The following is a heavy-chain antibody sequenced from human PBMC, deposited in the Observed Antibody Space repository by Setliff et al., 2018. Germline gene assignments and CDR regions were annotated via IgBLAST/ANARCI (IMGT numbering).Heavy chain of an antibody. D-gene: IGHD3-22*01. J-gene: IGHJ6*02. CDR2: IIPIFGTT. V-gene: IGHV1-69*13. Sequence: VASVKVSCKASGGSFSTYAISWARQAPGQGLEWMGVIIPIFGTTNNAQKFQGRVTITADESTSTAYMELSSLRSEDTAVYYCARANYYDSSGHSVYGMDVWGQGTTVTV. CDR1: GGSFSTYA. CDR3: ARANYYDSSGHSVYGMDV.